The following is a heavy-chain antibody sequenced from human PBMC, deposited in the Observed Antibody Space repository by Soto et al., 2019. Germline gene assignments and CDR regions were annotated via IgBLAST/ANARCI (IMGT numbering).Heavy chain of an antibody. CDR1: GFTFSDYY. J-gene: IGHJ6*02. CDR3: ARDSPGLLWFGEPPYYYYYGMDV. D-gene: IGHD3-10*01. V-gene: IGHV3-11*05. CDR2: ISSSSRYT. Sequence: QVQLVESGGGLVKPGGSLRLSCAASGFTFSDYYMSWIRQAPGKGLEWVSYISSSSRYTNYADSVKGRFTISRDNAKNSLYLQMNILRAEDTAVYYCARDSPGLLWFGEPPYYYYYGMDVWGQGTTVTVSS.